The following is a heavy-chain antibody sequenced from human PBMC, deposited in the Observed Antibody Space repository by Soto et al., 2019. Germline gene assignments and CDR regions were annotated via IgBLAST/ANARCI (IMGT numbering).Heavy chain of an antibody. CDR2: INPNSGGT. J-gene: IGHJ3*02. CDR1: GYTFTGYY. V-gene: IGHV1-2*04. Sequence: ASVKVSCKASGYTFTGYYMHWLGQAPGQGLERMGWINPNSGGTNYAQKFQGWVTMTRDTSISTAYMELSRLRSDDTAVYYCAREWRVVPAATDLSNVAFDIWGEGTMITV. D-gene: IGHD2-2*01. CDR3: AREWRVVPAATDLSNVAFDI.